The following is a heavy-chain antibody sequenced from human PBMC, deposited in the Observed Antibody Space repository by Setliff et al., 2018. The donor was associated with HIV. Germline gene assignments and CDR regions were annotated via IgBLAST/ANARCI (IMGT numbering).Heavy chain of an antibody. CDR2: ITSNTDYI. CDR1: GLTFSNYW. Sequence: PGGSLRLSCVASGLTFSNYWMHWVRQAPGKGLEWVSSITSNTDYISYADSVKGRFTISRDNTKNSLYLQMNSLRAEDTAVYYCATLPAAIVSSTYYFDYWGQGTLVTVSS. CDR3: ATLPAAIVSSTYYFDY. D-gene: IGHD6-13*01. V-gene: IGHV3-21*01. J-gene: IGHJ4*02.